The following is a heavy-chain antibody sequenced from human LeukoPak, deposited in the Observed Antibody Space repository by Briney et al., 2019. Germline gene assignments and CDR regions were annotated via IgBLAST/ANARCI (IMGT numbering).Heavy chain of an antibody. D-gene: IGHD3-3*01. J-gene: IGHJ4*02. CDR1: GGSISSYY. Sequence: PSETLSLTCTVSGGSISSYYWSWIRQPPGKGLEWIGYICYSGSTNYNPSLKSRVTISIDTSKNQFSLKLSSVTAADTAVYYCARGPPYDFWKGYYFDYWGQGTLVTVSS. V-gene: IGHV4-59*01. CDR2: ICYSGST. CDR3: ARGPPYDFWKGYYFDY.